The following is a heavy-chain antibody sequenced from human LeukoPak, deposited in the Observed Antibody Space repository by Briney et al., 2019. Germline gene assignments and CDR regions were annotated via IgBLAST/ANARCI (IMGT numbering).Heavy chain of an antibody. Sequence: PGGSLRLSCAASGFTFSSYGMHWVRQAPGKGLEWVSSISSSSSYIYYADSVKGRFTISRDNAKNSLYLQMNSLRAEDTAVYYCAATGQQLWVYYMDVWGKGTTVTVSS. D-gene: IGHD6-13*01. CDR3: AATGQQLWVYYMDV. CDR2: ISSSSSYI. J-gene: IGHJ6*03. V-gene: IGHV3-21*01. CDR1: GFTFSSYG.